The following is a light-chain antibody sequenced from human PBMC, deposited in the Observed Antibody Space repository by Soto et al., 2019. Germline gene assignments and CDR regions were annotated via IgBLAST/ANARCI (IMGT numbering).Light chain of an antibody. CDR2: DAS. J-gene: IGKJ1*01. CDR3: QRET. Sequence: EIVLTQSPATLSLSPGEGATLSCRSSQSVSSNLAWYQQRPGQAPRLLIHDASKRAAGIPARFSGSGSGTDFTLTISSLEPEDFAVYFCQRETFGQGTKV. V-gene: IGKV3-11*01. CDR1: QSVSSN.